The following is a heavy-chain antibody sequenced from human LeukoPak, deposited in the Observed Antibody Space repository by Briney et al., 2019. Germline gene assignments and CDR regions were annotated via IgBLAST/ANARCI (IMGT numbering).Heavy chain of an antibody. Sequence: SETLSHTCTVSGGSISSYYWSWIRQPPGKGLEWIGYIYYSGSTNYNPSLKSRVTISVDTSKNQFSLKLSSVTAADTAVYYCARGGSGGDCSAFDYWGQGTLVTVSS. J-gene: IGHJ4*02. CDR3: ARGGSGGDCSAFDY. D-gene: IGHD2-21*02. CDR2: IYYSGST. V-gene: IGHV4-59*01. CDR1: GGSISSYY.